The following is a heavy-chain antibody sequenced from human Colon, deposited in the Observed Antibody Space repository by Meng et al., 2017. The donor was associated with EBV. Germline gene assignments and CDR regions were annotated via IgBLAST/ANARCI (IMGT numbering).Heavy chain of an antibody. J-gene: IGHJ4*02. Sequence: QVQLRHSGPGVVKPSGTLSLTCGVPGVTIRSNIRWTWVRQPPGKGLEWIGDIDDSGSTNYNPSLNSRIRISLDKSKNHFSLKVNSVTAADTAVYYCARGKQDAWELLAYWGQGALVTVSS. CDR2: IDDSGST. CDR1: GVTIRSNIR. CDR3: ARGKQDAWELLAY. D-gene: IGHD1-26*01. V-gene: IGHV4-4*02.